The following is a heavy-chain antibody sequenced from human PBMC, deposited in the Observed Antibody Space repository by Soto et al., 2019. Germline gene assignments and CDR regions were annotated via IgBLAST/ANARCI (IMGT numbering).Heavy chain of an antibody. J-gene: IGHJ4*02. V-gene: IGHV3-7*01. Sequence: GGSLRLSCAASGFTFSSYWMSWVRQAPGKGLEWVANIKQDGSEKYYVDSVKGRFTISRDNAKNSLYLQMNSLRAEDTAVYYCARGRGFVAVVAATIFDYWGQGTLVTVSS. CDR1: GFTFSSYW. CDR3: ARGRGFVAVVAATIFDY. CDR2: IKQDGSEK. D-gene: IGHD2-15*01.